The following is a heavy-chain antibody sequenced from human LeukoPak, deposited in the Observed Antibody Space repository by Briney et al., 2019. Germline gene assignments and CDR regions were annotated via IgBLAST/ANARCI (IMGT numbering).Heavy chain of an antibody. Sequence: PGGSLRLSCAASGFTFSSYGMHWVRQAPGKGLEWVAVISYDGSNKYYADSAKGRFTISRDNSKNTLYLQMNSLRAEDTAVYYCAKDRHLMTTATTGDYWGQGTLVTVSS. CDR2: ISYDGSNK. D-gene: IGHD4-17*01. CDR3: AKDRHLMTTATTGDY. CDR1: GFTFSSYG. V-gene: IGHV3-30*18. J-gene: IGHJ4*02.